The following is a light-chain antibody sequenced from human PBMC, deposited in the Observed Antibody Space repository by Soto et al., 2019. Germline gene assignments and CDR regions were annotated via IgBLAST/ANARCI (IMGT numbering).Light chain of an antibody. CDR1: QSVSSVY. V-gene: IGKV3-20*01. CDR3: NRYVPGPLRLT. CDR2: RAS. Sequence: EIVLTQSPGTLSLSPGEAATLSCRATQSVSSVYLAWYQHKPGQAPRLLIYRASSRAVGIPDRFSGSGSGTEFTLTISTLKPDDLEVYYCNRYVPGPLRLTFVPAPKVNIX. J-gene: IGKJ3*01.